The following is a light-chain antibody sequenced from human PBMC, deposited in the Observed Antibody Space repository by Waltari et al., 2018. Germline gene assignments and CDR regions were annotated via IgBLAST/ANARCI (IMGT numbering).Light chain of an antibody. Sequence: IQMTQSPSPLSASVGDRVTITCRASQSMSNWLAWYQQKPGTPPKVLTYKGSSLESGVPSRFSGSGSGTEFTLTISSLQPDDVATYYCQQYKSYPWTFGQGTKVEI. CDR1: QSMSNW. CDR3: QQYKSYPWT. V-gene: IGKV1-5*03. CDR2: KGS. J-gene: IGKJ1*01.